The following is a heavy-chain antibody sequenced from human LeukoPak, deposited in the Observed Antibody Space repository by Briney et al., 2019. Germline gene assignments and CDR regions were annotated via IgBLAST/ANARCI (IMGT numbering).Heavy chain of an antibody. J-gene: IGHJ4*02. D-gene: IGHD1-26*01. V-gene: IGHV1-24*01. CDR2: FDPEDGET. CDR1: GYTLTELS. Sequence: HRASVKVSCKVSGYTLTELSMHWVRQAPGKGLEWMGGFDPEDGETIYAQTFQGRVTMTEDTSTDTAYMELSSLRSEDTAVYYCATGPWTVSGSQNPFDYWGQGTLVTVSS. CDR3: ATGPWTVSGSQNPFDY.